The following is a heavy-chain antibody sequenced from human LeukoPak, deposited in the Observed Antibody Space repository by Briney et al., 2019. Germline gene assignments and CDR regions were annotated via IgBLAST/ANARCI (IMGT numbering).Heavy chain of an antibody. J-gene: IGHJ2*01. CDR1: GYTFTSYY. D-gene: IGHD5-12*01. Sequence: SCKASGYTFTSYYMHWVRQAPGKGLEWVAVISFDGTNKYYADSVKGRFTISRDNAKNTLSLQMNSLRAEDTAVYYCARGYAGGYFDLWGRGTLVTVSS. CDR3: ARGYAGGYFDL. CDR2: ISFDGTNK. V-gene: IGHV3-33*05.